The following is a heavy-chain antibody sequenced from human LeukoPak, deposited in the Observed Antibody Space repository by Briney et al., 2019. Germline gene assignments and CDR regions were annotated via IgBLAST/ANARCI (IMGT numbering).Heavy chain of an antibody. J-gene: IGHJ5*02. D-gene: IGHD2-21*02. CDR2: ISGSGGSI. CDR3: AKGAYCGGDCYPNWFDP. CDR1: GFTFSSYA. V-gene: IGHV3-23*01. Sequence: PTGGSLRLSCAASGFTFSSYAMSWVRQAPGKGLEWVSAISGSGGSIYYADSAKGRFTISRDNSKNTLYLQMNSLRAEDTAVYYCAKGAYCGGDCYPNWFDPWGQGTLVTVS.